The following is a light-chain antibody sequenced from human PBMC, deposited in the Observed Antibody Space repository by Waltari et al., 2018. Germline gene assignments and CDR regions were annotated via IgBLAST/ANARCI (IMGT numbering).Light chain of an antibody. J-gene: IGKJ1*01. CDR1: QTIGFS. CDR2: HAS. CDR3: QQYNNWPPVT. V-gene: IGKV3-15*01. Sequence: TVVTQSPATLSVSPGERATLSCRTSQTIGFSLAWYQQKPGQAPRLLIYHASTRATGIPDRFSGSGSESDFTLTISSLQSEDVAVYYCQQYNNWPPVTFGQGTKVEI.